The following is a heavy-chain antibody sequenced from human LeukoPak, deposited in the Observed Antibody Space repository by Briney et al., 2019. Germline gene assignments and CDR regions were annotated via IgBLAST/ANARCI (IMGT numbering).Heavy chain of an antibody. CDR2: INHSGST. D-gene: IGHD2-2*01. V-gene: IGHV4-34*01. CDR1: GFTVSSKY. J-gene: IGHJ4*02. Sequence: GSLRLSCAASGFTVSSKYMTWVRQAPGKGLEWIGEINHSGSTNYNPSLKSRVTISVDTSKNQFSLKLSSVTAADTAVYYCARWVGVVVPAATQEYYFDYWGQGTLVTVSS. CDR3: ARWVGVVVPAATQEYYFDY.